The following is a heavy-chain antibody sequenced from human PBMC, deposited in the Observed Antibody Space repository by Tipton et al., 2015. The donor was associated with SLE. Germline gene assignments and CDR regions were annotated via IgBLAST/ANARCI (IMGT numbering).Heavy chain of an antibody. CDR3: ARDLLLTYYYDSSGYQDAFDI. CDR2: VYYSGNT. Sequence: TLSLTCTVSGGSISSHYWSWIRQPPGKGLEWIGFVYYSGNTNYNPYLKSRVTMSVATSKNQFSLKLTSVTAADTAVYYCARDLLLTYYYDSSGYQDAFDIWGQGTMVTVSS. D-gene: IGHD3-22*01. CDR1: GGSISSHY. J-gene: IGHJ3*02. V-gene: IGHV4-59*11.